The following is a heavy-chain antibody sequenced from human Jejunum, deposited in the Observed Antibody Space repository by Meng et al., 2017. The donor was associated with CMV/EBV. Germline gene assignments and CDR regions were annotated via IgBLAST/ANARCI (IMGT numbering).Heavy chain of an antibody. D-gene: IGHD3-22*01. J-gene: IGHJ6*02. Sequence: TFSRYAMSWVRQDPGKGLEWVSAISGSGDNTYYADSVKGRFTISRDNSKNTLYLQMNSLRAEDTAVYYCTKPFGSGFPSYYYGLDVWGQGTTVTVSS. CDR3: TKPFGSGFPSYYYGLDV. CDR2: ISGSGDNT. CDR1: TFSRYA. V-gene: IGHV3-23*01.